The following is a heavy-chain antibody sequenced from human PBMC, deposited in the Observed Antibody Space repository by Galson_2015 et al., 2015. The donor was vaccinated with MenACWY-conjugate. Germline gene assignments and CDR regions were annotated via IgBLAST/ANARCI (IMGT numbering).Heavy chain of an antibody. CDR1: GFSFGDYP. CDR3: TSRLIGLIAAFDD. J-gene: IGHJ4*02. Sequence: LSCATSGFSFGDYPLSWVRQAPGKGLEWGGFIRSKAFGETTEYAASVKDRFTISRDDSTRIAYLQMNSLKTDDTAVYYCTSRLIGLIAAFDDWGQGTLVTVSS. D-gene: IGHD2/OR15-2a*01. V-gene: IGHV3-49*04. CDR2: IRSKAFGETT.